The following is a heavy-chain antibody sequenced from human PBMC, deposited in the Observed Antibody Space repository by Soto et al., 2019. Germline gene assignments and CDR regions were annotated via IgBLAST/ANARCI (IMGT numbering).Heavy chain of an antibody. V-gene: IGHV2-70*01. CDR3: ARISYYDFGSGYWHYYYYGMDV. Sequence: SGPTLVNPTQTLTLTCTFSGFSLSTSGMCVSWIRQPPGKALEWLALIDWDDDKYYSTSLKTRLTISKDTSKNQVVLTMTNMEPVDRATDYCARISYYDFGSGYWHYYYYGMDVWGKGTTVTVSS. D-gene: IGHD3-3*01. CDR2: IDWDDDK. J-gene: IGHJ6*04. CDR1: GFSLSTSGMC.